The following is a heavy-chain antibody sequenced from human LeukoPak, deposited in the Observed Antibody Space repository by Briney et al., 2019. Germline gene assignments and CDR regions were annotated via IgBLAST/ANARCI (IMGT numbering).Heavy chain of an antibody. Sequence: GGSLRLSCAASGFTFRTYSIHWVRQAPGKGLEWVSAISGSGGSTYYADSVKGRFTISRDNSKNTLYLQMNSLRAEDTAVYYCAKDDDSSGYSYYYYMDVWGKGTTVTVSS. CDR1: GFTFRTYS. V-gene: IGHV3-23*01. CDR2: ISGSGGST. CDR3: AKDDDSSGYSYYYYMDV. D-gene: IGHD3-22*01. J-gene: IGHJ6*03.